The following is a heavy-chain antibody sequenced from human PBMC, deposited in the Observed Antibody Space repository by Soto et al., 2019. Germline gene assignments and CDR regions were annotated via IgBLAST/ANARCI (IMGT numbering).Heavy chain of an antibody. Sequence: QVQLVQSGAEVKRSGASVKVSCKASGYSFINYYIHWVRQAPGQGFEWMGAIDPGGGNTNFAQRFQGSVPMSSDTSTRTVYMEMSSLRSEDTAVYYGTRSFYCDTSGFVGVLGAFDIWGQGTKVTVSS. CDR1: GYSFINYY. D-gene: IGHD2-21*01. CDR3: TRSFYCDTSGFVGVLGAFDI. V-gene: IGHV1-46*01. J-gene: IGHJ3*02. CDR2: IDPGGGNT.